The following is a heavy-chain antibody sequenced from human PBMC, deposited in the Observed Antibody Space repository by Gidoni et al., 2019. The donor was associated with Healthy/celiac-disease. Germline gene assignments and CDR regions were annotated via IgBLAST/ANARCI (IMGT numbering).Heavy chain of an antibody. Sequence: QVQLQESGPGLVKPSQTLSPTCTVPGGSISSGIYYWSWIRQPAGKGLEWIGRIYTSGSTNYNPSLKSRVTISVDTSKNQFSLKLSSVTAADAAVYYCARGRPRSGVPYYYGMDVWGQGTTVTVSS. D-gene: IGHD1-26*01. CDR3: ARGRPRSGVPYYYGMDV. V-gene: IGHV4-61*02. J-gene: IGHJ6*02. CDR2: IYTSGST. CDR1: GGSISSGIYY.